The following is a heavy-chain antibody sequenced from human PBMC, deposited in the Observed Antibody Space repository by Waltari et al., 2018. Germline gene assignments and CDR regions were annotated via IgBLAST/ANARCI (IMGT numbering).Heavy chain of an antibody. CDR2: IYFRGST. Sequence: QLHLHESGAGLVKPSETLSPSCTVSGGSISTTSYYWGWVRQPPGKGLEWIGAIYFRGSTYVEPSLKSGVTMSVDTSKNQFSLNLTSVTAADTALYYCARHSPRYGGLPMGDFSLFLDYWGQGKLVTVSS. CDR3: ARHSPRYGGLPMGDFSLFLDY. CDR1: GGSISTTSYY. J-gene: IGHJ4*02. D-gene: IGHD3-16*02. V-gene: IGHV4-39*01.